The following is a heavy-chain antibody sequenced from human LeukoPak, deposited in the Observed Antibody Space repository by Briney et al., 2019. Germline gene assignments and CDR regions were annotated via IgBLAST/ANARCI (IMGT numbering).Heavy chain of an antibody. Sequence: PSETLSLTCTVSGGSISSYYWSWIRQPPGKGLEWTGYIYYSGSTNYNPSLKSRVTISVDTSKNQFSLKLSSVTAADTAVYYCARSADFFYFDYWGQGTLVTVSS. J-gene: IGHJ4*02. CDR2: IYYSGST. CDR3: ARSADFFYFDY. D-gene: IGHD2/OR15-2a*01. CDR1: GGSISSYY. V-gene: IGHV4-59*08.